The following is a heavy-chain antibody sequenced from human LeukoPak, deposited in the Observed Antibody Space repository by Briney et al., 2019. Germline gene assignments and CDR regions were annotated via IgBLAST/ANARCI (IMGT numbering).Heavy chain of an antibody. Sequence: SSETLSLTCTVSRDSISGYFWSWIPQPAGKGLEWIGRIHDNGDSNHNPSLKGRVTMALATSGNQVSLKLTSVTAADTAVYYCARAPSGCGGTCPSDHWGPGTLVTVSS. D-gene: IGHD2-15*01. J-gene: IGHJ4*02. CDR1: RDSISGYF. CDR3: ARAPSGCGGTCPSDH. CDR2: IHDNGDS. V-gene: IGHV4-4*07.